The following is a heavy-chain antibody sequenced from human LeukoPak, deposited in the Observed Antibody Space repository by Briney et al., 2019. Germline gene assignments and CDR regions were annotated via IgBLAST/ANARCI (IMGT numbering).Heavy chain of an antibody. Sequence: AASVKVSCKASGYTFTGYYMHWVRQAPGQGLEWMGWINPNSGGTNYAQKFQGRVTMTRDTSISTAYMGLSRLRSDDTAVYYCARDYYDSSGYSNWFDPWGQGTLVTVSS. J-gene: IGHJ5*02. CDR2: INPNSGGT. CDR3: ARDYYDSSGYSNWFDP. CDR1: GYTFTGYY. V-gene: IGHV1-2*02. D-gene: IGHD3-22*01.